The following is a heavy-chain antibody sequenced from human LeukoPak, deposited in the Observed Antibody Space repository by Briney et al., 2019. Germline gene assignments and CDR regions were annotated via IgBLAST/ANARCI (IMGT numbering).Heavy chain of an antibody. CDR2: IYTSGST. CDR3: ARDNCGGDCYHWYYYYMDV. J-gene: IGHJ6*03. Sequence: PSETLSLTCTVSGGSISSGSYYWSWIRQPAGKGLEWIGCIYTSGSTNYNPSLKSRVTISVDTSKNQFSLKLSSVTTADTAVYYCARDNCGGDCYHWYYYYMDVWGKGTTVTVSS. V-gene: IGHV4-61*02. CDR1: GGSISSGSYY. D-gene: IGHD2-21*02.